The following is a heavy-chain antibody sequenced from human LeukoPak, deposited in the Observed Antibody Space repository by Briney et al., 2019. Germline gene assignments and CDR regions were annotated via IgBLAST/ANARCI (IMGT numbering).Heavy chain of an antibody. Sequence: GGSLRLSCAASGLTFSNAWMSWVRQAPGKGLEWVGRIKSKTDGGTTDYAAPVKGRFTISRDDSKNTLYLQMNSLKTEDTAVYYCTTVDPLDIVVVPAAIGFDYWGQGTLVTVSS. J-gene: IGHJ4*02. V-gene: IGHV3-15*01. CDR3: TTVDPLDIVVVPAAIGFDY. CDR1: GLTFSNAW. CDR2: IKSKTDGGTT. D-gene: IGHD2-2*02.